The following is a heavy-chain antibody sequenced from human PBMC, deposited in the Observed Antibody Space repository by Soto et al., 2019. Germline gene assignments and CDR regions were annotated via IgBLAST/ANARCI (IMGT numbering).Heavy chain of an antibody. CDR1: NASITSSGYY. Sequence: QVQLQESGPRLVEASQTLSLTCTVSNASITSSGYYWSWVRQPPGKRLEWIGYIYHSGSTFYSPSLQRHLTMSVDTSKNQFSLTLRSVTAADTAVYHCARMSGTYYVPDYWGQGTLVTVSS. V-gene: IGHV4-31*01. CDR3: ARMSGTYYVPDY. D-gene: IGHD1-26*01. CDR2: IYHSGST. J-gene: IGHJ4*02.